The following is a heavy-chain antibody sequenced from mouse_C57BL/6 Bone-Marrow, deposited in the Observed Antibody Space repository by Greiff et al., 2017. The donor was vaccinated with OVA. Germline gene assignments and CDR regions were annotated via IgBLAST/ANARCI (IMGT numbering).Heavy chain of an antibody. CDR3: ARIYDYGAWFAY. V-gene: IGHV1-42*01. Sequence: VQLKESGPELVKPGASVKISCKASGYSFTGYYMNWVKQSPEKSLEWIGEINPSTGGTTYNQKFKAKATLTVDKSSSTAYMQLKSLTSEDSAVYYCARIYDYGAWFAYWGQGTLVTVSA. D-gene: IGHD2-4*01. J-gene: IGHJ3*01. CDR2: INPSTGGT. CDR1: GYSFTGYY.